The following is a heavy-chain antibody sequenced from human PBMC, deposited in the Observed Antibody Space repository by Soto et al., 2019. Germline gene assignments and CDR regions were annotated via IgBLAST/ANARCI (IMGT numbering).Heavy chain of an antibody. Sequence: SETLSLTCTVSVGSISSYYWSWIRQPPGKGLEWIGYIYYSGSTNYNPSLKSRVTISVDTSKNQFSLKLSSVTAADTAVYYCARDRGYSYGRYYYYGMDVWGQGTTVTVSS. D-gene: IGHD5-18*01. J-gene: IGHJ6*02. CDR3: ARDRGYSYGRYYYYGMDV. V-gene: IGHV4-59*01. CDR2: IYYSGST. CDR1: VGSISSYY.